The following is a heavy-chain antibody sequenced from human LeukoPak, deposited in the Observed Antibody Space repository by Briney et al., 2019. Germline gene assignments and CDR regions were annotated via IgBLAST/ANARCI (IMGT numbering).Heavy chain of an antibody. CDR3: ASGIRGYSYGSDY. Sequence: GESLKISCKGSGYSFTNNWIGWVRLMPGKGLEWMGIIYPGDSDTRYSPSFQGQVTISADKSISTAYLQWSSLKASDTAMYYCASGIRGYSYGSDYWGQGTLVTVSS. D-gene: IGHD5-18*01. CDR2: IYPGDSDT. CDR1: GYSFTNNW. V-gene: IGHV5-51*01. J-gene: IGHJ4*02.